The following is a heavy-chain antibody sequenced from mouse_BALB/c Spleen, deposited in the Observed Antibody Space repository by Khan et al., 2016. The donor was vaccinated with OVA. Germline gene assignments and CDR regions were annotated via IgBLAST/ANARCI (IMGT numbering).Heavy chain of an antibody. Sequence: EVELVESGGGLVQPGGSRKLSCAASGFTFSNFGMHWVRQAPEKGLEWVAFISSGSGPIYSADTVKGRFTISRDNPKNTLFLQMTSLRSEDTAMYYCARLGYGGYFDVWGAGTTVTVSS. D-gene: IGHD2-10*02. CDR3: ARLGYGGYFDV. CDR1: GFTFSNFG. J-gene: IGHJ1*01. CDR2: ISSGSGPI. V-gene: IGHV5-17*02.